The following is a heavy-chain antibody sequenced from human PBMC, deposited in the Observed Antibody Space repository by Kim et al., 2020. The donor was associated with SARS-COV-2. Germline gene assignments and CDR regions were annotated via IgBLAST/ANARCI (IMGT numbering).Heavy chain of an antibody. CDR1: GFTFDDYA. CDR3: AKDIGAGGYSGPKTGAFDI. D-gene: IGHD5-12*01. J-gene: IGHJ3*02. V-gene: IGHV3-9*01. CDR2: ISWNSGSI. Sequence: GGSLRLSCAASGFTFDDYAMHWVRQAPGKGLEWVSGISWNSGSIGYADSVKGRFTISRDNAKNSLYLQMNSLRAEDTALYYCAKDIGAGGYSGPKTGAFDIWGQGTMVTVSS.